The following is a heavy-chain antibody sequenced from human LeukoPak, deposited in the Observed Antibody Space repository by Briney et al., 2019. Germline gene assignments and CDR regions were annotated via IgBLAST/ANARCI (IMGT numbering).Heavy chain of an antibody. D-gene: IGHD3-10*01. J-gene: IGHJ6*02. V-gene: IGHV3-33*01. CDR2: IWYDGANK. CDR3: ARGYGSGSYSYYFYGIDV. CDR1: GSSFSSYG. Sequence: ERSLRLSCVASGSSFSSYGMHWVRQAPGKGLEWVAAIWYDGANKYYVDSVKGRFTISRDNSKNTLYLQMNSLRAEDTAVYYCARGYGSGSYSYYFYGIDVWGQGTTVTVSS.